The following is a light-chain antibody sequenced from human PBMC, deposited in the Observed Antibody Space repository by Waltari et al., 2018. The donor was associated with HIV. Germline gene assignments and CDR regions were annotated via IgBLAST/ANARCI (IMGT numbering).Light chain of an antibody. Sequence: QSVLTQPPSVSAAPGQKVPISGPGSSSHIGRNYVSWYLKLPGTAPKLLIYDNNKRPSGIPDRFSGSRSGTSVTLGITGLQTGDEADYYCGTWDASLSAGVFGGGTKLTVL. V-gene: IGLV1-51*01. J-gene: IGLJ3*02. CDR3: GTWDASLSAGV. CDR2: DNN. CDR1: SSHIGRNY.